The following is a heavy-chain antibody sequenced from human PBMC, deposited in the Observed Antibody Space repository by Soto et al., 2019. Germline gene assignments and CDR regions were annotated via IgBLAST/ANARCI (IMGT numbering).Heavy chain of an antibody. CDR1: GFTFDDYA. CDR2: ISWNSGSI. J-gene: IGHJ4*02. V-gene: IGHV3-9*01. Sequence: GGSLRLSCAASGFTFDDYAMHGVRQAPGKGLEWVSGISWNSGSIGYADSVKGRFTISRDNAKNSLYLQMNSLRAEDTALYYCAKTLIAAAGTGGFDYWGQGTLVTVSS. CDR3: AKTLIAAAGTGGFDY. D-gene: IGHD6-13*01.